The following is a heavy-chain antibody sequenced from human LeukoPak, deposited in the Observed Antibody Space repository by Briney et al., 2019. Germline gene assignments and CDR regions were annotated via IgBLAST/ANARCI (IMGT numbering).Heavy chain of an antibody. V-gene: IGHV6-1*01. Sequence: SQTLSLTCAISGDSVSSNSAAWNWIRQSPSRGLEWLGRTYYRSKWYNDYAVSVKSRITINPDTSKNQFSLQLDSVTPEDTAVYYCARDGKGFGGYDDGMDVWGQGTTVTVSS. D-gene: IGHD3-10*01. CDR2: TYYRSKWYN. J-gene: IGHJ6*02. CDR3: ARDGKGFGGYDDGMDV. CDR1: GDSVSSNSAA.